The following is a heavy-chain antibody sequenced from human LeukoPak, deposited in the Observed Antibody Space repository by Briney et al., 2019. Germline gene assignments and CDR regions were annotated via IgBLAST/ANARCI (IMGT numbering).Heavy chain of an antibody. CDR3: AKDMGVVVITTSFDY. CDR1: GFTFDDYA. D-gene: IGHD3-22*01. CDR2: ISWDGGST. V-gene: IGHV3-43D*03. J-gene: IGHJ4*02. Sequence: PGGSLRLSCAASGFTFDDYAMHWVRQAPGKGLEWVSLISWDGGSTYYADSVKGRFTISRDNSKNSLYLQMNSLRAEDTALYYCAKDMGVVVITTSFDYWGQGTLVTVSS.